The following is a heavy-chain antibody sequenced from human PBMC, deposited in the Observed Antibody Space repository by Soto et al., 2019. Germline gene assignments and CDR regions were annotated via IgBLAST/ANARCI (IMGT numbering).Heavy chain of an antibody. Sequence: ESGGGLVQPGGSLRLSCVASGFTFSTYWMSWVRQAPGKGLEWVANIRQDGGAKDYVDSVKGRFTISRDNAKNSQYLLMNSRRVEDPAVYYCAREHPAAMGDSWGQGTLVTVSS. J-gene: IGHJ4*02. CDR2: IRQDGGAK. CDR3: AREHPAAMGDS. CDR1: GFTFSTYW. V-gene: IGHV3-7*04. D-gene: IGHD5-18*01.